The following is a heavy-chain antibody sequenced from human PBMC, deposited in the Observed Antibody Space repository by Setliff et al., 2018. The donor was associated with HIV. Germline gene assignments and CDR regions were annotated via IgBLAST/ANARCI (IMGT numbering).Heavy chain of an antibody. CDR2: IYYSGST. J-gene: IGHJ4*02. V-gene: IGHV4-39*01. Sequence: PSETLSLTCTVSGGSISSNNYFWGWIRQPPEKGLEWIGSIYYSGSTYYNPSLKSRVTISIDTSRNQFSLKLTSVTAADTAMYYCATLKMATIYRDFDYWSQGTLVTVSS. CDR1: GGSISSNNYF. D-gene: IGHD5-12*01. CDR3: ATLKMATIYRDFDY.